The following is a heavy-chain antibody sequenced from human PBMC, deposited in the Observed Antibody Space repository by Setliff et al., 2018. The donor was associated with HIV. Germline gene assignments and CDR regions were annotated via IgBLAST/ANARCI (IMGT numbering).Heavy chain of an antibody. J-gene: IGHJ4*02. Sequence: ESGPTLVNPTQTLTLTCDFSSFSLATDGVAVGWIRQPPGKGPEWIALIYWDGDKRYNPSLKDRLTNTKATTNNHVLLMMSNMDPADKSSYSCTHVNNFRSVYFASWGQGTLVTVSS. D-gene: IGHD1-1*01. CDR3: THVNNFRSVYFAS. V-gene: IGHV2-5*02. CDR1: SFSLATDGVA. CDR2: IYWDGDK.